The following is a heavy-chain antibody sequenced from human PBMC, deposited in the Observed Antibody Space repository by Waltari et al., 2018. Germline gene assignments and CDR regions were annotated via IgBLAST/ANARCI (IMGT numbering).Heavy chain of an antibody. Sequence: EVQLLESGGDLVQPGGSLRLSCSASGFTFSTYAMSWVRQAPGKGLGWFSAISGTDGAEWYADSVRGRLTNSRDNSKNTVFLQMNSLRVEDTALYYCAKDDRYPNDVFDSWGQGTMVTVSS. CDR2: ISGTDGAE. V-gene: IGHV3-23*01. CDR3: AKDDRYPNDVFDS. J-gene: IGHJ3*02. D-gene: IGHD2-2*02. CDR1: GFTFSTYA.